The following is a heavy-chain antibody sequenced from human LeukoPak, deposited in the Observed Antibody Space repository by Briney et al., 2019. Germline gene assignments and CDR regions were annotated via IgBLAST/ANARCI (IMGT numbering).Heavy chain of an antibody. CDR3: ARASYYYDSSGYYCPGDY. Sequence: ASVKVSCKASGYTFTGYYMHWVRQAPGQGLEWMGWINPNSGGTNYAQKFQGRVTMTRDTSISTAYMELSRLRSDDTAVYYCARASYYYDSSGYYCPGDYWGQGTLVTVSS. V-gene: IGHV1-2*02. CDR1: GYTFTGYY. J-gene: IGHJ4*02. CDR2: INPNSGGT. D-gene: IGHD3-22*01.